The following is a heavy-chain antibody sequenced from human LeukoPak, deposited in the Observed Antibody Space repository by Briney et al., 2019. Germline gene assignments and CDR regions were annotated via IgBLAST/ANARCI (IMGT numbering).Heavy chain of an antibody. D-gene: IGHD5-24*01. V-gene: IGHV3-64D*09. CDR1: GFTFSSYA. CDR2: ISSNGAGT. Sequence: GGSLRLSCSASGFTFSSYAMYWVRQAPGKRLEYVSSISSNGAGTLYADSVKGRFTISRDNSRNTLYLQMSSLRPEDTAVYYCVKVQDGSTFDYWGQGSLVTVSS. J-gene: IGHJ4*02. CDR3: VKVQDGSTFDY.